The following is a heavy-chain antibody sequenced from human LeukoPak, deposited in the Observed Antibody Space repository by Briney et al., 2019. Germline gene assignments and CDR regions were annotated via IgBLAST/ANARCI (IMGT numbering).Heavy chain of an antibody. CDR1: GFTFNNYA. Sequence: GGSLRLSCAASGFTFNNYAMSWVRQAPGKGPEWLSAISGSGGSTTDADSVKGRFTTSRDNSKSTLYLQMNSLRAEDTAIYYCAKSGPYYDFWSGYFDYWGQGTLVTVSS. V-gene: IGHV3-23*01. CDR3: AKSGPYYDFWSGYFDY. CDR2: ISGSGGST. J-gene: IGHJ4*02. D-gene: IGHD3-3*01.